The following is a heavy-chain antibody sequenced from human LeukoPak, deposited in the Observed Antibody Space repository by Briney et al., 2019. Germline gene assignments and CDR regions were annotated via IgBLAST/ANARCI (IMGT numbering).Heavy chain of an antibody. V-gene: IGHV3-33*01. CDR3: ARGDYDYVWGSYRYDY. CDR2: IWYDGSNK. D-gene: IGHD3-16*02. J-gene: IGHJ4*02. CDR1: GFTFSSYG. Sequence: GGSLRLSCAASGFTFSSYGMHWVRQAPGKGLEWVAVIWYDGSNKYYADSVKGRFTISRDNSKNTLYLQMNSLRAGDTAVYYCARGDYDYVWGSYRYDYWGQGTLVTVSS.